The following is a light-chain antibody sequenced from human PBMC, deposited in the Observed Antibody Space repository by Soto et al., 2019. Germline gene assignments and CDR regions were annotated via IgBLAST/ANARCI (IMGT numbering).Light chain of an antibody. J-gene: IGKJ1*01. CDR1: QSVSSD. CDR3: QQYNNWPTT. Sequence: EIVMTQSPATLSVSPGERVTLSCRASQSVSSDLAWYQQKPGQAPRLLIYAASTRATGIPARFSGSGSGTEFTLTISSLQSEDFAVYSCQQYNNWPTTFGQGTKVDIK. CDR2: AAS. V-gene: IGKV3-15*01.